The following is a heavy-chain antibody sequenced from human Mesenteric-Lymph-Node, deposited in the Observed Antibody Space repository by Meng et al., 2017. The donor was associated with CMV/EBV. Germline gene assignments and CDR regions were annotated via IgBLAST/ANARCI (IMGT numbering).Heavy chain of an antibody. CDR3: ARGLIVGVTQADY. CDR1: GFTFSSYG. Sequence: GESLKISCAASGFTFSSYGMHWVRQAPGKGLEWVAVISYDGSNKYYADSVKGRFTISRDNSKNTLYLQMNSLRTEDTAVYYCARGLIVGVTQADYWGQGTLVTVSS. J-gene: IGHJ4*02. CDR2: ISYDGSNK. V-gene: IGHV3-30*19. D-gene: IGHD1-26*01.